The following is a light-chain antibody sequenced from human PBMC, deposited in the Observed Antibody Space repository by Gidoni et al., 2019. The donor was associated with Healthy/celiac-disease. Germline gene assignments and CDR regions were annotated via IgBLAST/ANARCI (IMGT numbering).Light chain of an antibody. CDR3: CSYAGSYTPNWV. J-gene: IGLJ3*02. Sequence: QSALPQPRSVSGSPGPSVTISCTGTSSNVGGYNYVSWYKQHPGKAPKLMIYDVSKRPSGVPDRFSGSKSGNTASLTISGLQAEDEADYYCCSYAGSYTPNWVFGGGTKLTVL. CDR1: SSNVGGYNY. V-gene: IGLV2-11*01. CDR2: DVS.